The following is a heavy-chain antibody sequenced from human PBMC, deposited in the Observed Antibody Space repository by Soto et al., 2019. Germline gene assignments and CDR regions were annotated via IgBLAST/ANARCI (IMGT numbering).Heavy chain of an antibody. J-gene: IGHJ4*02. CDR2: IKSDGSDT. D-gene: IGHD1-7*01. Sequence: PGGSLRLSCATSGFTFNIYWMHWVRQAPGKGLVWISRIKSDGSDTIYADSVKGRFTISRDNARNTLYLQMNSLRAEDTATYYCARDRNYHSDYLGQGTLVTSPQ. CDR3: ARDRNYHSDY. V-gene: IGHV3-74*01. CDR1: GFTFNIYW.